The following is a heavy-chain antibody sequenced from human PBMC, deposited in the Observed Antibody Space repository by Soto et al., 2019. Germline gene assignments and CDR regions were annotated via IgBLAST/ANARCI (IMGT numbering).Heavy chain of an antibody. CDR1: GGSISSGGYY. CDR2: IYYSGST. Sequence: QVQLQESGPGLVKSSQILSLTCTVSGGSISSGGYYWSWIRQHPGKGLEWIGYIYYSGSTYYNPSLKSRVTISVDTSKNQCSLKLSSVTAADTAVYYCARSNYGNRFDYWGQGTLVTVSS. J-gene: IGHJ4*02. D-gene: IGHD3-10*01. V-gene: IGHV4-31*03. CDR3: ARSNYGNRFDY.